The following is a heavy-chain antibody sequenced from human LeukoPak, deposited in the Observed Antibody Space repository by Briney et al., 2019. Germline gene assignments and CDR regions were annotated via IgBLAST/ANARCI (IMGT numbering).Heavy chain of an antibody. CDR3: ARRNPTAAGFD. V-gene: IGHV4-34*01. Sequence: SETLSLTCAVYGESLSKYYWTWIRQSPGKGLEWIGEINHRGSTNLNPSLKSRVTLSVDTSKYQFSLKLTSVTAADAAVYYCARRNPTAAGFDWGQGTLVTVSS. D-gene: IGHD6-13*01. J-gene: IGHJ4*02. CDR2: INHRGST. CDR1: GESLSKYY.